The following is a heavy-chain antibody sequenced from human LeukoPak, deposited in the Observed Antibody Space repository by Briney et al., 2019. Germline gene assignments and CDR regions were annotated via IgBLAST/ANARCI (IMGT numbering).Heavy chain of an antibody. CDR2: IYYSGST. CDR3: ARRRQWLSSFGY. J-gene: IGHJ4*02. V-gene: IGHV4-59*12. Sequence: SETLSLTCTVSGGSISSYYWSWIRQPPGKGLEWIGYIYYSGSTNYNPSLKSRVTISVDTSKNQFSLKLSSVTAADTAVYYCARRRQWLSSFGYWGQGTLVTVSS. D-gene: IGHD3-22*01. CDR1: GGSISSYY.